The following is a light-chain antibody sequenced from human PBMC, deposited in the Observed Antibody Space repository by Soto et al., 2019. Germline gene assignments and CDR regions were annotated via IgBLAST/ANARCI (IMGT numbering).Light chain of an antibody. CDR3: QQYNNYWT. CDR1: QSISYW. CDR2: KAS. J-gene: IGKJ1*01. V-gene: IGKV1-5*03. Sequence: DIQMTQSPSTLSAAVGDRVTITCRASQSISYWLAWYQQKPGKAPNLLIYKASSLESGVPSMFSGSGSGTEFTLTISSLQPDDFATSYCQQYNNYWTFGQGTKVEIK.